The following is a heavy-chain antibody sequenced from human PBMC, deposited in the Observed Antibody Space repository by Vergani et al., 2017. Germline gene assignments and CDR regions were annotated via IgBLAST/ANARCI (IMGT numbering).Heavy chain of an antibody. CDR3: AREGLGMDV. J-gene: IGHJ6*02. CDR2: IIPIFGTA. Sequence: QVQLVQSGAEVKKPGSSVKVSCKASGGTFSSYAFSWVRQAPGQGLEWMGGIIPIFGTANYAQKFQGRVTITADESTSTAYMALRSLRSEDTAVYYCAREGLGMDVWGQGTTVTVSS. V-gene: IGHV1-69*12. CDR1: GGTFSSYA.